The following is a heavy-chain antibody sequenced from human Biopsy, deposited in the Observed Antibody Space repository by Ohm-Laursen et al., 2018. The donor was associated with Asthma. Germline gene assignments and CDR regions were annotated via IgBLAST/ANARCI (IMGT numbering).Heavy chain of an antibody. Sequence: GSSVKVSCKTSGDTFNSAGITWVRQAPGQGLEWMGWISVYNGNTKVAQKLQDRVTMITDTSTSTAYMELRSLRSDDTAVYFYARAVDYSHYYGIDVWGQGTTVTVS. J-gene: IGHJ6*02. D-gene: IGHD3-10*01. V-gene: IGHV1-18*01. CDR1: GDTFNSAG. CDR3: ARAVDYSHYYGIDV. CDR2: ISVYNGNT.